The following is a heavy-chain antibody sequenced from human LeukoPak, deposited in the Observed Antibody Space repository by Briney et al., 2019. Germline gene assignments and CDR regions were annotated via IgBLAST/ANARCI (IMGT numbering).Heavy chain of an antibody. D-gene: IGHD7-27*01. CDR1: GYTFISYG. CDR3: ARGPPNWGYDY. J-gene: IGHJ4*02. CDR2: MSPNSGDT. Sequence: ASVKVSCKASGYTFISYGFTWVRQAPGQRPEWMGWMSPNSGDTGYAQKFQDRVTMTRNTSISTAYMELSSLRSDDTAVYYCARGPPNWGYDYWGPGTLVTVSS. V-gene: IGHV1-8*02.